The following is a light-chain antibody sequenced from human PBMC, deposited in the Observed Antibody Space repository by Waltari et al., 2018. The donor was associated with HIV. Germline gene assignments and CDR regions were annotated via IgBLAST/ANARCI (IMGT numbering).Light chain of an antibody. V-gene: IGKV3-20*01. CDR1: QSVSRSY. CDR2: GAS. Sequence: EIVLTQSPGTLSLSPGERATLSCRASQSVSRSYLAWYQQKPGQAPRLLIYGASSRATGIPDRFSGSGSGTDFTLTISRLEPEDFAVYYCQQYGSSSMYTFGQGTKLEIK. CDR3: QQYGSSSMYT. J-gene: IGKJ2*01.